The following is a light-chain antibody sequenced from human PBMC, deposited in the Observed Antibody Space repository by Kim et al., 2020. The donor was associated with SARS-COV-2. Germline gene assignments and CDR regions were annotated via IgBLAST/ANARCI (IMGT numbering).Light chain of an antibody. CDR3: QQRANWPLT. V-gene: IGKV3-11*01. Sequence: EIVLTQSPATLSLSPGERATLSCRASQSIVTYLSWFQQKPGQPPRLLIYDSSNRATGIPARFSGSGSGTDFTLTISSLEPEDFAVYYCQQRANWPLTFGGGTKVDIK. J-gene: IGKJ4*01. CDR2: DSS. CDR1: QSIVTY.